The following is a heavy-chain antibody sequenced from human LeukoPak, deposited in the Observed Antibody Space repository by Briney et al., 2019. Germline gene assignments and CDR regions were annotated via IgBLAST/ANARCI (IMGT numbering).Heavy chain of an antibody. Sequence: GESLKISCKVSGYSFVTYWIGWVRQMPGRGPEWMGIIHPRDSETRYRPPFQGQVTISVDRSISTTYLQWSSLKDSDTAIYYCARLGDVGLYYSDYWGQGTLVTVSS. CDR2: IHPRDSET. J-gene: IGHJ4*02. CDR1: GYSFVTYW. V-gene: IGHV5-51*01. D-gene: IGHD2-21*01. CDR3: ARLGDVGLYYSDY.